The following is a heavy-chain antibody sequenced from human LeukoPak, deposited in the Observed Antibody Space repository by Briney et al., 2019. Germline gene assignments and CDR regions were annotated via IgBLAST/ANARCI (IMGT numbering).Heavy chain of an antibody. CDR2: INHSGST. CDR3: ARGGLTMRTFDY. V-gene: IGHV4-34*01. CDR1: GGSFSGYY. J-gene: IGHJ4*02. D-gene: IGHD4/OR15-4a*01. Sequence: SETLSLTCAVYGGSFSGYYWSWIRQPPGKGLEWIGEINHSGSTNYNPSLKSRVTISVDTSKNQFSLTLSSVTAADTAVYSCARGGLTMRTFDYWGQGTLVTVSS.